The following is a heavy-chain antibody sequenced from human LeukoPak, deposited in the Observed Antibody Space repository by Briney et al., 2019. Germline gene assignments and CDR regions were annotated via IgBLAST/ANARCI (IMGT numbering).Heavy chain of an antibody. Sequence: KTSGTLSLTCAVSGGSISSSNWWSWVRQPPGKGLEWIGEIYHSGSTNYNPSLKSRVTISVDKSKNQFSLKLSSVTAADTAVYYCARDVSRRYYDSSGYFNWFDPWGQGTLVTVSS. V-gene: IGHV4-4*02. CDR3: ARDVSRRYYDSSGYFNWFDP. D-gene: IGHD3-22*01. J-gene: IGHJ5*02. CDR1: GGSISSSNW. CDR2: IYHSGST.